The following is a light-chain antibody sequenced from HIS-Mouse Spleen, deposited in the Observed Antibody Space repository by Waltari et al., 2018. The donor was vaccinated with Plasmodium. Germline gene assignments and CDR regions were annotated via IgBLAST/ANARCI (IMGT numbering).Light chain of an antibody. V-gene: IGLV3-25*03. Sequence: SYALTQPPSVSVSPGQTARITCSGDALPKHYAYWYQQKPGQAPVLVIYKDSERPSGIPERFSGSSSGTTVTLTISGVQAEDEADYYCQSADSSGTPNWVFGGGTKLTVL. CDR2: KDS. CDR3: QSADSSGTPNWV. CDR1: ALPKHY. J-gene: IGLJ3*02.